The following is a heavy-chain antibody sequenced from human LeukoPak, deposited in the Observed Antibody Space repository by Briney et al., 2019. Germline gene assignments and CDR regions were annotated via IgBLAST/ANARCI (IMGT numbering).Heavy chain of an antibody. D-gene: IGHD6-6*01. CDR3: ARESYSSSYYFDY. V-gene: IGHV3-53*01. CDR2: IYSGGST. CDR1: GFTFNNYA. J-gene: IGHJ4*02. Sequence: PGGSLRLSCAASGFTFNNYAMNWVRQAPGKGLEWVSVIYSGGSTYYADSVKGRFTISRDNSKNTLYLQMNSLRAEDTAVYYCARESYSSSYYFDYWGQGTLVTVSS.